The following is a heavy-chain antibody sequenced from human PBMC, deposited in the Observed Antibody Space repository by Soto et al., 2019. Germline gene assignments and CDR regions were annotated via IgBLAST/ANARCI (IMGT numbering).Heavy chain of an antibody. V-gene: IGHV1-69*13. CDR2: IIPIFGTA. Sequence: SVKVSCKASGGTFSSYAISWVRQAPGQGLEWMGGIIPIFGTANYAQKFQGRVTITADESTSTAYMELSSLRSEDTAVYYCARIYCSGGSCYASAPDYWGQGTLVTVSS. J-gene: IGHJ4*02. CDR3: ARIYCSGGSCYASAPDY. D-gene: IGHD2-15*01. CDR1: GGTFSSYA.